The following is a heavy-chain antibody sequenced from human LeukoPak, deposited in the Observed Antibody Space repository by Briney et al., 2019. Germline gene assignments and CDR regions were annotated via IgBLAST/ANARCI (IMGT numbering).Heavy chain of an antibody. J-gene: IGHJ4*02. Sequence: SQTLSLTCAISGDSVSSNSAAWNWIRQSPSRGLEWLGRTYYRSKWYNDYAVSVKSRITINPDTSKNQSSLQLNSVTPEDTAVYYCARVYYYDSSGYSYFDYWGQGTLVTVSS. D-gene: IGHD3-22*01. CDR1: GDSVSSNSAA. CDR3: ARVYYYDSSGYSYFDY. CDR2: TYYRSKWYN. V-gene: IGHV6-1*01.